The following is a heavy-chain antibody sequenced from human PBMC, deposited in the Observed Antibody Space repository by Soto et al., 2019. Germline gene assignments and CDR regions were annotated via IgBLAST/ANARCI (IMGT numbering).Heavy chain of an antibody. V-gene: IGHV3-11*01. CDR2: ISDSGSTI. D-gene: IGHD6-25*01. Sequence: QMQLVQSGGGLVKPGGSLTLSCKASGFTFSDYYMIWVRQTPGKGLEWLSYISDSGSTIYYADSVRAHFTIYRENAANSVYLQLDGLTDGDTAFYYCARGGSGWTRGGWLGPWGQGSLVTVSS. CDR1: GFTFSDYY. J-gene: IGHJ5*02. CDR3: ARGGSGWTRGGWLGP.